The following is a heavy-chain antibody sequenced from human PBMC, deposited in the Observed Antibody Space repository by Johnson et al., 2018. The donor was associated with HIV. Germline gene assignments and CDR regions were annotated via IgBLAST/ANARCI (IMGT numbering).Heavy chain of an antibody. CDR3: AKDLGGAYCGGDCYGAFDI. CDR1: GFTFSNYA. CDR2: ISYDGSNK. Sequence: QVQLVESGGGVVQPGRSLRLSCAASGFTFSNYAMHWVRQAPGKGLEWVAVISYDGSNKYYADSVKGRFTISRDNSKNTLFLQMNSLRTEDTAVYYCAKDLGGAYCGGDCYGAFDIWGQGTMVTVSS. J-gene: IGHJ3*02. V-gene: IGHV3-30*04. D-gene: IGHD2-21*02.